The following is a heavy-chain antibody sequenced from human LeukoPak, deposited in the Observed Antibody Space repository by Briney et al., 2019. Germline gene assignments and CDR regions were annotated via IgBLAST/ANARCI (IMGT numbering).Heavy chain of an antibody. CDR1: GFTFTSYW. V-gene: IGHV3-74*01. D-gene: IGHD3-16*01. Sequence: GGSLRLFCAASGFTFTSYWMHWVRQAPGKGLVWVSRINSDGSSTSYADSVKGRFTISRDNAKNTLYLQMNSLRAEDTAVYYCARASYGLGHWDFDYWGQGTLVTVSS. J-gene: IGHJ4*02. CDR2: INSDGSST. CDR3: ARASYGLGHWDFDY.